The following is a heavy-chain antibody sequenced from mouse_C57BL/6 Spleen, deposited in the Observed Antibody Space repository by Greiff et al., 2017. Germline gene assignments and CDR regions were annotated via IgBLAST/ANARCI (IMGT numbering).Heavy chain of an antibody. D-gene: IGHD2-5*01. CDR1: GYTFTSYW. CDR2: IDPNSGGT. V-gene: IGHV1-72*01. J-gene: IGHJ2*01. Sequence: VQLQQSGAELVKPGASVTLSCKSSGYTFTSYWMPWVQQRPGRGLEWIGRIDPNSGGTKYNEKFKSMAPLTVDKPYSTAYMQLSSVTSEDSAVYYCARRRDSNCDFDDWGQGTTLTVSS. CDR3: ARRRDSNCDFDD.